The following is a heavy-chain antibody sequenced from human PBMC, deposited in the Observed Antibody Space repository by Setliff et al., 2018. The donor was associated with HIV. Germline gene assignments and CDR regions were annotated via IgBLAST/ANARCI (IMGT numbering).Heavy chain of an antibody. CDR3: ATTRTGYYDRGRRNHYYIDV. V-gene: IGHV1-8*01. J-gene: IGHJ6*03. CDR1: GHTFTSYD. CDR2: MDPNSGNT. Sequence: ASVKVSCKASGHTFTSYDFHWVRQAAGQGLEWMGWMDPNSGNTGYAQRFQGRVTMTRDTSVSTAYLDLSNLRSEDTAVYYCATTRTGYYDRGRRNHYYIDVWGKGATVTVSS. D-gene: IGHD3-22*01.